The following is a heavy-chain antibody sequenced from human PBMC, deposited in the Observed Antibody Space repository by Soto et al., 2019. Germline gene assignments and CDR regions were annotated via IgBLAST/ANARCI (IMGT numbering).Heavy chain of an antibody. J-gene: IGHJ4*02. Sequence: QVQLVESGGGVVQPGRSLRLSCAASGFTFSSYGMHWVRQAPGKGLEWVAVISYDGSNKYYADSVKGRFTISRDNSKNTLYLQLNSLRAEDTAVYYCAKDRGAARPGELDYWGQGTLVTVSS. CDR2: ISYDGSNK. V-gene: IGHV3-30*18. CDR1: GFTFSSYG. CDR3: AKDRGAARPGELDY. D-gene: IGHD6-6*01.